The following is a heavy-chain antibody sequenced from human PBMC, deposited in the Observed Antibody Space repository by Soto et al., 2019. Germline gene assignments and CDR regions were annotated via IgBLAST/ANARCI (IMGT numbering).Heavy chain of an antibody. CDR2: IYYTGRT. Sequence: QVQLQESGPGLVKPSQTLSLACTVSDVSVSRGGYYWSWLRQSPGKGLEWIGNIYYTGRTSYNPSLKSRVTISLETSKRQFSLRLASVSAADTALYYCAREGSYHYFDYWGQGALVTVSS. CDR3: AREGSYHYFDY. J-gene: IGHJ4*02. D-gene: IGHD1-26*01. CDR1: DVSVSRGGYY. V-gene: IGHV4-31*03.